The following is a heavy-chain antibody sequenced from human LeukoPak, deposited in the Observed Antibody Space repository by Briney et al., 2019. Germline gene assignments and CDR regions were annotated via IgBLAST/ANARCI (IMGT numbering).Heavy chain of an antibody. V-gene: IGHV1-69*13. J-gene: IGHJ1*01. Sequence: ASVKVSCKASGGTFSSNAISWVRQAPGQGLEWMGGIIPIFGTANYAQKFQGRVTITADESTSTAYMELSSLRSEDTAVYYCASRCGSTSCYTGFQHWGQGTLVTVSS. CDR2: IIPIFGTA. D-gene: IGHD2-2*02. CDR1: GGTFSSNA. CDR3: ASRCGSTSCYTGFQH.